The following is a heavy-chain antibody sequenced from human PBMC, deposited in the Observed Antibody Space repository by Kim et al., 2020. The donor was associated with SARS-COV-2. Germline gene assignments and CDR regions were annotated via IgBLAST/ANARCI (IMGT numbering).Heavy chain of an antibody. J-gene: IGHJ4*02. CDR3: ARDDRGRKDY. CDR2: NK. D-gene: IGHD3-22*01. V-gene: IGHV3-30*01. Sequence: NKYYADSVKGRFTIYRDNSKNTLYLQMNSLRAEDKAVYYWARDDRGRKDYWGQGTLVTVSS.